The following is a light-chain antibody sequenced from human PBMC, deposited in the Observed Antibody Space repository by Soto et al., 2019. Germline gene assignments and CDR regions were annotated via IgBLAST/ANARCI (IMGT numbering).Light chain of an antibody. J-gene: IGKJ1*01. CDR1: QSVSSSY. Sequence: EIVLTQSPRTLSLSPGERATLSCMASQSVSSSYLTWYQQKPGQAPRLLIYGASSRATGIPDRFSGSGSGTDFTLTISRLEAEDFAVYYCQQYGSSPPTFGQGTK. CDR3: QQYGSSPPT. CDR2: GAS. V-gene: IGKV3-20*01.